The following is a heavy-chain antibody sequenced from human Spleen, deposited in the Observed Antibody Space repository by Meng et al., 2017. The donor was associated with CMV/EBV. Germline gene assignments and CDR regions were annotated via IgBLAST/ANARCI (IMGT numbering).Heavy chain of an antibody. CDR3: ATNTVYTSGWTWFDP. D-gene: IGHD6-25*01. Sequence: GSLRLSCTVSGYSISSGYYWGWIRQPPGKGLEWIGSIYHSGSTYYNPSLKSRVTMSVDTSKNQFSLKLRSVTAADTAIYYCATNTVYTSGWTWFDPWGLGTLVTVSS. V-gene: IGHV4-38-2*02. J-gene: IGHJ5*02. CDR2: IYHSGST. CDR1: GYSISSGYY.